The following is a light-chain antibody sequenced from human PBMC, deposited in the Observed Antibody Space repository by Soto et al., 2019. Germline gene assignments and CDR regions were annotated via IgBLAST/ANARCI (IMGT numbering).Light chain of an antibody. CDR3: SSYTSSSTQV. V-gene: IGLV2-14*01. J-gene: IGLJ2*01. CDR1: SSDVGAYKY. CDR2: EVS. Sequence: QSALTQPASVSGSPGQSITISCTGTSSDVGAYKYVSWYQQHPGKAPKLMIYEVSNRPSGVSNRFSGSKSGNTASLTISGLQAEDEADYYCSSYTSSSTQVFGGGTKVTVL.